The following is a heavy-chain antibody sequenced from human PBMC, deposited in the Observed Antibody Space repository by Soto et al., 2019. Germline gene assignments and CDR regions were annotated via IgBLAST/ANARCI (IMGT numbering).Heavy chain of an antibody. CDR2: IDPTDSDT. CDR1: GYSFTTYW. J-gene: IGHJ5*02. D-gene: IGHD1-26*01. V-gene: IGHV5-10-1*01. Sequence: GESLKISCKGSGYSFTTYWISWVRQMPGKGLEWMGRIDPTDSDTYYSPSFQGHVTFSADKSISTVYLQWSSLKASDTAMYYCATHDAPVGRRWFDPGGGGGMVTVS. CDR3: ATHDAPVGRRWFDP.